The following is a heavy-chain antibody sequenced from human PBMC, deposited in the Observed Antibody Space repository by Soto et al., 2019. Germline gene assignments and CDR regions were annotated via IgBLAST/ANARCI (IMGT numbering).Heavy chain of an antibody. CDR1: GGSISSGGYA. CDR3: ASQKLDVPAYFDY. Sequence: LSLTCAVSGGSISSGGYAWSWIRQPPGKGLECIGYIYHSRSTYYNPSLKSRVTISVDRSKNQFSLKLASVTAADTAVYYCASQKLDVPAYFDYWGQGTLVTVS. D-gene: IGHD6-13*01. CDR2: IYHSRST. J-gene: IGHJ4*02. V-gene: IGHV4-30-2*01.